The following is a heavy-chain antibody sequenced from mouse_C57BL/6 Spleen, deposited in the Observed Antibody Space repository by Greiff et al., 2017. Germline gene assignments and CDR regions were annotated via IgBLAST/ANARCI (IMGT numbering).Heavy chain of an antibody. V-gene: IGHV5-17*01. J-gene: IGHJ4*01. CDR3: ARRRLRLDAMDY. Sequence: EVMLVASGGGLVKPGGSLKLSCAASGFTFSDYGMHWVRQAPEKGLEWVAYISSGSSTIYYADTVKGRFTISRDNAKNTLFLQMTSLRSEDTAMYYCARRRLRLDAMDYWGQGTSVTVSS. CDR2: ISSGSSTI. CDR1: GFTFSDYG. D-gene: IGHD3-2*02.